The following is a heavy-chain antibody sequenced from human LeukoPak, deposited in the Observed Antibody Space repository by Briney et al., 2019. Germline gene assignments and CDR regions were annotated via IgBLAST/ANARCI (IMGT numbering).Heavy chain of an antibody. D-gene: IGHD3-9*01. CDR2: IHIGGST. CDR1: GVTVSNNY. Sequence: PGGSLRLSCAPSGVTVSNNYMNWVRQAPGKGLEWVSSIHIGGSTYYADSVKGRFTISRDNSKNTLYLQMNSLRAEDTAVYYCAKRHYDILTGYYNYFDYWGQGTLVTVSS. CDR3: AKRHYDILTGYYNYFDY. V-gene: IGHV3-53*01. J-gene: IGHJ4*02.